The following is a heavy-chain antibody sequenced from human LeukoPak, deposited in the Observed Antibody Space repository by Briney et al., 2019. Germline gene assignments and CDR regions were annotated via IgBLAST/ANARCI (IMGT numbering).Heavy chain of an antibody. V-gene: IGHV4-39*02. J-gene: IGHJ4*02. Sequence: SSETLSLTCTVSGGSISSSSYYWGWIRQPPGKGLEWIGSIYYSGSTYYNPSLKSRVTISVDTSKNQFSLKLSSVTAADTAVYYCARDSGGDYNWKIDYWGQGTLVTVSS. D-gene: IGHD1-20*01. CDR1: GGSISSSSYY. CDR2: IYYSGST. CDR3: ARDSGGDYNWKIDY.